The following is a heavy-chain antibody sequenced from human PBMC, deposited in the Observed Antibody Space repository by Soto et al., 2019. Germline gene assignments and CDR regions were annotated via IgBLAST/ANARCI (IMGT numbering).Heavy chain of an antibody. J-gene: IGHJ4*02. CDR3: ARPRCIFGVCYNQVDY. V-gene: IGHV3-23*01. D-gene: IGHD2-8*01. Sequence: QPGGSLRLSCETSGFTFTNCVMTWVRQPPGKRLEWVSVITTNGHTDYADSVKGRFTISRDNSKNTVYLQMNSLRAEDAAVYYCARPRCIFGVCYNQVDYWGQGTLVTVSS. CDR2: ITTNGHT. CDR1: GFTFTNCV.